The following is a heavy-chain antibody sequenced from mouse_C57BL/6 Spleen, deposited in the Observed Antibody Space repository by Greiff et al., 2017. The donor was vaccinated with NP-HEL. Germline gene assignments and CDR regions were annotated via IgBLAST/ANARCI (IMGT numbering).Heavy chain of an antibody. CDR1: GYTFTSYW. CDR2: IYPSDSET. V-gene: IGHV1-61*01. D-gene: IGHD3-2*02. Sequence: VQLQQPGAELVRPGSSVKLSCKASGYTFTSYWMDWVKQRPGQGLEWIGNIYPSDSETHYNHKFKDKATLTVDKSSSTAYMQLSSLTSEDYAVYYCARPAQVSYYLDYWGQGTTLTVSS. CDR3: ARPAQVSYYLDY. J-gene: IGHJ2*01.